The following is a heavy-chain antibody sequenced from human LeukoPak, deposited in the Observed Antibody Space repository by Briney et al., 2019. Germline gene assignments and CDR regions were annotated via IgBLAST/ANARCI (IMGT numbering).Heavy chain of an antibody. Sequence: GGSLRLSCAASGFTFSSYWMSWVRQAPGKGLEWVANIKQDGSEKYYVDSVKGRFTISRDNAKNSLYLQMNSLRAEDTAVYHCARDPSCSSTSCPTIYYYGMDVWGKGTTVTVSS. CDR1: GFTFSSYW. J-gene: IGHJ6*04. CDR3: ARDPSCSSTSCPTIYYYGMDV. D-gene: IGHD2-2*01. CDR2: IKQDGSEK. V-gene: IGHV3-7*03.